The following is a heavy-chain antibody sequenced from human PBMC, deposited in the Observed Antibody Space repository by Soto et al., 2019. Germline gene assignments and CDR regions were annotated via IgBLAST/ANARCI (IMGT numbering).Heavy chain of an antibody. CDR3: AKLGGGRTGFYYGMDV. CDR1: GFTFSSYG. Sequence: AGGSLRLSCAASGFTFSSYGMHWVRQAPGKGLEWVAVISYDGSNKYYADSVKGRFTISRDSSKHTLYLQMNSLRAEDTAVYYCAKLGGGRTGFYYGMDVWGQGTTVTDSS. V-gene: IGHV3-30*18. D-gene: IGHD7-27*01. J-gene: IGHJ6*02. CDR2: ISYDGSNK.